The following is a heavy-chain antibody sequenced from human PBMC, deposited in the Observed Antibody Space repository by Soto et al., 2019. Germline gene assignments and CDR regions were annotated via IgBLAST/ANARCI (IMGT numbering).Heavy chain of an antibody. CDR1: GGSIISSSYY. D-gene: IGHD5-18*01. CDR3: ARHSGYGPYYFDY. V-gene: IGHV4-39*01. Sequence: SETLSLTCTVSGGSIISSSYYFVCIRQAPWKGLEWIGSIYYSGSTYYNPSLKSRVTISVDTSKNQFSLKLSSVTAADTAVYYCARHSGYGPYYFDYWGQGTLVTVSS. CDR2: IYYSGST. J-gene: IGHJ4*02.